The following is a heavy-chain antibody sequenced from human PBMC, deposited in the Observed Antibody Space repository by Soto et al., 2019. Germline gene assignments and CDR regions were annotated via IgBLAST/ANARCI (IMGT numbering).Heavy chain of an antibody. CDR1: GYTFTSYY. CDR2: INPSGGST. CDR3: ARDFGRRIAVAGVLDY. Sequence: QVQLVQSGAEVKKAGASVKVSCKASGYTFTSYYMHWVRQAPGQGLEWMGIINPSGGSTSYAQKFQGRVTMTRDTSTSTVYMELSSLRSEDTAVYYCARDFGRRIAVAGVLDYWGQGTLVTVSS. D-gene: IGHD6-19*01. J-gene: IGHJ4*02. V-gene: IGHV1-46*01.